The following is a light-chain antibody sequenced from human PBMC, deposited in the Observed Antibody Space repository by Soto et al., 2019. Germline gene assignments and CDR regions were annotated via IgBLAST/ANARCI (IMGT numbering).Light chain of an antibody. Sequence: EIVLTQSPGTLSLSPGERATLSCRASQSVSSGPLAWYQQKPGQAPRLLLYGASNRATGIPDRFSGSGSGTDFTLTISRLEPEDFAVYSCQQYGSSPYTFGQGTKLEI. CDR1: QSVSSGP. CDR2: GAS. CDR3: QQYGSSPYT. J-gene: IGKJ2*01. V-gene: IGKV3-20*01.